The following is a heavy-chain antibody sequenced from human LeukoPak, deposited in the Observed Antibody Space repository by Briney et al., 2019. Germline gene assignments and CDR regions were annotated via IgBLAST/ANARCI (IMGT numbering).Heavy chain of an antibody. J-gene: IGHJ4*02. CDR2: ISYDGSNK. D-gene: IGHD7-27*01. Sequence: GRSLRLSCAASGFTFSSYVMHWVRQAPGKGLEWVAVISYDGSNKYYADSVKGRFTISRDNSKSTLYLQVNSLQAEDTAVYFCARANWAGIEGPATDYSGQGTLVTVSS. CDR1: GFTFSSYV. CDR3: ARANWAGIEGPATDY. V-gene: IGHV3-30-3*01.